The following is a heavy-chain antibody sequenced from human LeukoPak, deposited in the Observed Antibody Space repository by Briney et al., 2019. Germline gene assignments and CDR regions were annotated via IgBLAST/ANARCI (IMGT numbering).Heavy chain of an antibody. CDR2: INPSGGST. Sequence: ASVKVSCKASGYPFTSYYMHWVRQAPGQGLEWMGLINPSGGSTNYAQKFQGRVTMTRDMSTSTVCMELSSLRSEDTAVYYCARGSFYCGADCYWGQGTLVTVSS. CDR3: ARGSFYCGADCY. D-gene: IGHD2-21*02. V-gene: IGHV1-46*01. CDR1: GYPFTSYY. J-gene: IGHJ4*02.